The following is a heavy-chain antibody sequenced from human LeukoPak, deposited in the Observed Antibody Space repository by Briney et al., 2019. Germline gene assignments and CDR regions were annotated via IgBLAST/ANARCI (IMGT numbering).Heavy chain of an antibody. CDR3: AKDPRSSSWPDY. CDR1: GFTFSDYY. CDR2: ISSSGSTI. Sequence: GGSLRLSCAASGFTFSDYYMSWIRQAPGKGLEWVSYISSSGSTIYYADSVKGRFTISRDNAKYSLYLQMNSLRAEDTAVYYCAKDPRSSSWPDYWGQGTLVTVSS. V-gene: IGHV3-11*04. D-gene: IGHD6-13*01. J-gene: IGHJ4*02.